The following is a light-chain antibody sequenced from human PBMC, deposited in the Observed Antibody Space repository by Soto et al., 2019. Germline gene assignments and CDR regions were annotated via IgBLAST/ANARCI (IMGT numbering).Light chain of an antibody. V-gene: IGKV1-39*01. J-gene: IGKJ1*01. Sequence: DIQMTQSPSSLSASVGDRVTITCRASQSISSYLNWYQQKPGKAPKLLIYAASSLQSGVPSRFSGSGSGTEFTLTFNSLQPDDFATYYCQQYESYPWTFGQGTKVDNK. CDR2: AAS. CDR1: QSISSY. CDR3: QQYESYPWT.